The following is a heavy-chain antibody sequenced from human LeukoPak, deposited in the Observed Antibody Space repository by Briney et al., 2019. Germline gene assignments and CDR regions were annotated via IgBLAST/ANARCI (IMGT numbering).Heavy chain of an antibody. CDR2: INHRRST. Sequence: SETLSLTCAVYGGSFSGYYWSWIRQPPGKGLEWIGEINHRRSTNYNPSLKSRVTMSVDTSKNQFSLNLSSVTAADTAVYYCAKDAGYGGNSIDAFDIWGQGTMVTVSS. V-gene: IGHV4-34*01. CDR3: AKDAGYGGNSIDAFDI. D-gene: IGHD4-23*01. CDR1: GGSFSGYY. J-gene: IGHJ3*02.